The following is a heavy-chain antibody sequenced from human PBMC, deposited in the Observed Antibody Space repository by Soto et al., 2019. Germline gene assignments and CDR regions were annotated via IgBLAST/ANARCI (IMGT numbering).Heavy chain of an antibody. CDR3: ARGRSEYYGSGSYRDYYYYMDV. D-gene: IGHD3-10*01. CDR1: GYTFTIYD. CDR2: MNPNSGNT. J-gene: IGHJ6*03. Sequence: ASVKVSCKASGYTFTIYDINWVRQATGEGLEWMGWMNPNSGNTGYAQKFQGRVTMTRNTSISTAYMELSSLRSEDTAVYYCARGRSEYYGSGSYRDYYYYMDVWGKGTTVTVSS. V-gene: IGHV1-8*01.